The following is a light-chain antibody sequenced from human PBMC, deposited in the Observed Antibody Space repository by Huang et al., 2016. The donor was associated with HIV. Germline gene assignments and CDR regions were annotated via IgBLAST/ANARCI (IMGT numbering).Light chain of an antibody. Sequence: IVMTQSPATLSVSPGDRATLSCRASQSVSNNLAWYLQKPGQAPRLLIYGASSRAPGIPPRFSATGSGTEFTLTISSLQSEDFAVYYCQQYNNWWTFGQGTKVEI. CDR1: QSVSNN. J-gene: IGKJ1*01. V-gene: IGKV3-15*01. CDR2: GAS. CDR3: QQYNNWWT.